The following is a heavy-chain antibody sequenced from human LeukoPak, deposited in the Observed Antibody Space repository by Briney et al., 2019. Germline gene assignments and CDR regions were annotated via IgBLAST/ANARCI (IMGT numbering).Heavy chain of an antibody. V-gene: IGHV3-7*01. J-gene: IGHJ6*03. CDR2: IKQDGSEK. CDR1: GFTFSSYW. Sequence: GESLRLSCAASGFTFSSYWMSWVRQAPGKGLEWVANIKQDGSEKYYVDSVKGRFTISRDNAKNSLYLQMNSLRAEDTAVYYCAREFPWEDYYYYMDVWGKGTTVTVSS. CDR3: AREFPWEDYYYYMDV. D-gene: IGHD1-26*01.